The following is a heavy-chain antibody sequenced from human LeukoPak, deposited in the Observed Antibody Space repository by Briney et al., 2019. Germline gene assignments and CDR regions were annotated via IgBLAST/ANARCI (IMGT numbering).Heavy chain of an antibody. CDR3: ARVGYGYGY. CDR2: IYYSGST. D-gene: IGHD5-18*01. J-gene: IGHJ4*02. CDR1: GGSISSYY. V-gene: IGHV4-59*01. Sequence: SETLSLTCTVSGGSISSYYWSWIRQPPGKGLEWIGYIYYSGSTNYNPSLKSRVTISVDTSKNQFSLKLSSVTAEDTAVYYCARVGYGYGYWGQGTLVTVSS.